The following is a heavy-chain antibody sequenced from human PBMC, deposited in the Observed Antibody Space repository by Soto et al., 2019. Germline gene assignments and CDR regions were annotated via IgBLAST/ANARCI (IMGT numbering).Heavy chain of an antibody. CDR2: ISYDGSNK. D-gene: IGHD3-3*01. CDR3: ARDRRVLRFLKYYYYYGMDV. Sequence: GGSLRLSCAASGFTFSSYAMHWVRQAPGKGLEWVAVISYDGSNKYYADSVKGRFTISRDNSKNTLYLQMNSLRAEDTAVYYCARDRRVLRFLKYYYYYGMDVWGQGTTVTVSS. J-gene: IGHJ6*02. CDR1: GFTFSSYA. V-gene: IGHV3-30-3*01.